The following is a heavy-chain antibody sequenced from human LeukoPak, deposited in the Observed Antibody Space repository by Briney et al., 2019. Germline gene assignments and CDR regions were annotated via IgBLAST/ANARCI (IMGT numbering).Heavy chain of an antibody. V-gene: IGHV1-69*05. CDR3: AGSRKRGGTQLWNPGNYDLFMDV. J-gene: IGHJ6*04. D-gene: IGHD5-18*01. Sequence: PGASVKVSCKSSAGTFSTYALSWVRQAPGQGPEWMGRIIPISCAAKYAQKFQGRVTITTDDSARRVFVELRRLRYEDTAVYYCAGSRKRGGTQLWNPGNYDLFMDVWGKGTTVIVSP. CDR1: AGTFSTYA. CDR2: IIPISCAA.